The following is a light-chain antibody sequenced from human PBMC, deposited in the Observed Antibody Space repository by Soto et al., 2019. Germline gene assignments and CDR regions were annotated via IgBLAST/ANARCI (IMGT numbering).Light chain of an antibody. CDR3: QSYDSTLSGLL. CDR1: SSNIGAGYD. Sequence: QPVLTQPPSVSGAPGQRVTISCTGSSSNIGAGYDVHWYQQLPGTAPKLLIYGNSNRPSGVPDRFSGSKSGTSASLAITGLQAEDEADYYCQSYDSTLSGLLFGGGPKLTVL. CDR2: GNS. J-gene: IGLJ2*01. V-gene: IGLV1-40*01.